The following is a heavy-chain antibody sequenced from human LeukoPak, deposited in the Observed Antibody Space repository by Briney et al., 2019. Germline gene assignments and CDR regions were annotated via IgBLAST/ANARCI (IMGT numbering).Heavy chain of an antibody. V-gene: IGHV3-30*18. J-gene: IGHJ4*02. Sequence: AGGSLRLSCAASGFTFGSYGMHWVRQAPGKGLEWVAVISFDGRNKYFGDFVKGRFSISRDNSKNTLSLQMNSLRPEDTAVYYCVKDGHSVTIFDYWGRGTLVTVSS. D-gene: IGHD4-17*01. CDR1: GFTFGSYG. CDR3: VKDGHSVTIFDY. CDR2: ISFDGRNK.